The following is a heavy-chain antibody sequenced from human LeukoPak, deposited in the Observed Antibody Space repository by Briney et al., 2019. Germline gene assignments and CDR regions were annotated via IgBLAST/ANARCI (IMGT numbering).Heavy chain of an antibody. CDR1: GGSFSGYY. Sequence: KTSETLSLTCAVYGGSFSGYYWSWIRQPPGKGPEWIGEINHSGGTNYNPSLKSRVTISVDTSKNQFSLKLSSVTAADTAVYYCARAPRNYYGSGSYYYPMFSYWSQGTLVTVSS. D-gene: IGHD3-10*01. V-gene: IGHV4-34*01. CDR3: ARAPRNYYGSGSYYYPMFSY. CDR2: INHSGGT. J-gene: IGHJ4*02.